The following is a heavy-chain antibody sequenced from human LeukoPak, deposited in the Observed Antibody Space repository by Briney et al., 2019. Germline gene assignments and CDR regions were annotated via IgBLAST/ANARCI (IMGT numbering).Heavy chain of an antibody. CDR1: GFTFSNHG. CDR2: ISYDGSNK. V-gene: IGHV3-30*03. CDR3: ARDWGDGGGP. Sequence: PGRSLRLSCAASGFTFSNHGVHWVRQAPGKGLEWVAVISYDGSNKYYADSVKGRFTISRDNSKNTLYLQMNSLRAEDTAVYYCARDWGDGGGPWGQGTLVTVSS. D-gene: IGHD2-21*01. J-gene: IGHJ5*02.